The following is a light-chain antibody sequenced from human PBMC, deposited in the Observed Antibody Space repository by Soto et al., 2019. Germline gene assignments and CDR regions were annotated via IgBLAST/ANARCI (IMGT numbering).Light chain of an antibody. CDR1: QGISRS. CDR2: AAS. CDR3: QQYGNSPQT. Sequence: DIQMTQSPSSVSASVGDRVTISCQASQGISRSLAWYQQKPGKAPKLLIYAASSLQSGVPSRFSGSGFGTDFTLTISRLEPEDFAVYYCQQYGNSPQTFGQGTKVDIK. V-gene: IGKV1-12*01. J-gene: IGKJ1*01.